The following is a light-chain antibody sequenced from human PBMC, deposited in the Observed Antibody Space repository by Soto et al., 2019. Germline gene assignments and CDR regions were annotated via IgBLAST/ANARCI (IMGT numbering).Light chain of an antibody. CDR1: QSSSHW. V-gene: IGKV1-5*03. CDR3: QHYNNYPWT. CDR2: KAS. Sequence: DIQMTQSPSTLSGSVGERVTITCLAGQSSSHWLAWYRQKPGKAPKILIYKASSLESGVPSRFSGSGSGTEFTLTISSLQPDDFATYYCQHYNNYPWTFGQGTKVDIK. J-gene: IGKJ1*01.